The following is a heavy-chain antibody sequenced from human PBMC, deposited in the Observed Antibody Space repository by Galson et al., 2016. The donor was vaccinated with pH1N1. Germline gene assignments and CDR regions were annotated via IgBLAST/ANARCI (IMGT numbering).Heavy chain of an antibody. CDR1: GFTFSSYA. CDR3: AKLGNGFYEFDH. CDR2: ISSSYGNI. J-gene: IGHJ4*02. D-gene: IGHD3-3*01. V-gene: IGHV3-23*01. Sequence: SLRLSCAASGFTFSSYAMTWVRQAPGKGLQWVSTISSSYGNIFYADSVRGRFTISRDNSKNTLYLQLNSLRAEDTALYYCAKLGNGFYEFDHWGQVALVTVSS.